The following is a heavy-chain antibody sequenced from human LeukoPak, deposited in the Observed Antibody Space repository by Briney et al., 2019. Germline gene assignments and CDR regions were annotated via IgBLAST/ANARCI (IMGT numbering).Heavy chain of an antibody. CDR3: ARDDGITMVRGVIGPFDY. V-gene: IGHV3-7*01. D-gene: IGHD3-10*01. Sequence: GGSLRLSCAASGFTFSSYWMSWVRQAPGKGLEWVANIKQDGSEKYYVDSVKGRFTISRDNAKNSLYLQMNSLRAEDTAVYYCARDDGITMVRGVIGPFDYWGQGTLVTVSS. CDR2: IKQDGSEK. J-gene: IGHJ4*02. CDR1: GFTFSSYW.